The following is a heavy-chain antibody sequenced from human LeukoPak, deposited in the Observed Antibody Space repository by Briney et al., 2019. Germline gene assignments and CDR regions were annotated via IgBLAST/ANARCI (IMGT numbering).Heavy chain of an antibody. CDR3: ARRVSTMTQFDF. D-gene: IGHD2-2*01. J-gene: IGHJ4*02. CDR2: ISDTGST. CDR1: GDSISSYY. V-gene: IGHV4-59*01. Sequence: SETLSLTCTVSGDSISSYYWSWIRQPPGKGLERIGYISDTGSTDYNPSLKSRVTISVDTSKNQFSLKLRSVTAADTAVYYCARRVSTMTQFDFWGQGTLVTVSS.